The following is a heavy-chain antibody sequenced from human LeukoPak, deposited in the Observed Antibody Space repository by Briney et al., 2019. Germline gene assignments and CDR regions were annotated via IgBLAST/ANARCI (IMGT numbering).Heavy chain of an antibody. Sequence: GGSLRLSCTASGFTFRTYAMNWVRQAPGKGLEWLSGISGSGNGTYYADSVKGRFTISRDNTKNLLYLQMDSLRAEDTAVYYCARDRAYSSFDFWGQGTLVTVSS. CDR1: GFTFRTYA. D-gene: IGHD2-15*01. V-gene: IGHV3-23*01. CDR3: ARDRAYSSFDF. CDR2: ISGSGNGT. J-gene: IGHJ4*02.